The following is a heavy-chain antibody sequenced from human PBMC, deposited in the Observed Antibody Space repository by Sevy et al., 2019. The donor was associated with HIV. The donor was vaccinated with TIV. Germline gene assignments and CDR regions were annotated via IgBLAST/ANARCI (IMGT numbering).Heavy chain of an antibody. CDR2: INPNSGGT. V-gene: IGHV1-2*02. CDR1: GYTFTGYY. Sequence: ASVKVSCNASGYTFTGYYMHWVRQAPGQGLEWMGWINPNSGGTNDAQKFQGRVTMTRDTSISTAYMELSRLRSDDTAVYYCARGFYYYDSSGYYWPWGQGTLVTVSS. CDR3: ARGFYYYDSSGYYWP. J-gene: IGHJ5*02. D-gene: IGHD3-22*01.